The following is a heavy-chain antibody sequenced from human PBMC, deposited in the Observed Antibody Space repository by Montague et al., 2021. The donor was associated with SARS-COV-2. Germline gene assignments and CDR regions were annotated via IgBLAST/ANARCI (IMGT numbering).Heavy chain of an antibody. CDR1: GSTFSNYD. J-gene: IGHJ3*02. Sequence: SLRLSCAASGSTFSNYDMNWVRQAPGKGPEWISYISTSAYTTSYAGSVKGRFTISRDNGKNSLYLQMNSLRVEDTAVHYCTRDYRSIVGDGLDIWGQGTKVTVSS. V-gene: IGHV3-48*03. CDR3: TRDYRSIVGDGLDI. D-gene: IGHD3-16*02. CDR2: ISTSAYTT.